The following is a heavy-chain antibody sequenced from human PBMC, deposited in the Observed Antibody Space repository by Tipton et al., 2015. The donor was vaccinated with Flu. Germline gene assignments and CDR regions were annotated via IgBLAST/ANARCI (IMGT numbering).Heavy chain of an antibody. J-gene: IGHJ6*02. CDR2: VYYSGST. D-gene: IGHD3-16*02. CDR3: ARDNLLQSGGIRPYYYYAMDV. Sequence: TLSLTCTVSGGSINSFYWSWIRQSPGKGLEWIGNVYYSGSTNYDPSFKSRVTILVDTSESQFSLKLSSVTAADTAVYHCARDNLLQSGGIRPYYYYAMDVWGQGPTVIVSS. CDR1: GGSINSFY. V-gene: IGHV4-59*01.